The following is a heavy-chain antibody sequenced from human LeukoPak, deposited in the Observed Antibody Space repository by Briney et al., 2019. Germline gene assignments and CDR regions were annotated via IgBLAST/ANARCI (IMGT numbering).Heavy chain of an antibody. D-gene: IGHD2-2*01. J-gene: IGHJ4*02. V-gene: IGHV3-30*03. CDR3: ARDQGCTSTNCYSLFFHY. CDR1: GFTFSNYD. CDR2: ISYDGSNK. Sequence: LTGGSLRLSCAASGFTFSNYDMHWVRQAPGKGLEWVAVISYDGSNKYYADSVKGRFTISRDNSKNTVYLQMNSLRAEDTAVYYCARDQGCTSTNCYSLFFHYWGQGTLVTVSS.